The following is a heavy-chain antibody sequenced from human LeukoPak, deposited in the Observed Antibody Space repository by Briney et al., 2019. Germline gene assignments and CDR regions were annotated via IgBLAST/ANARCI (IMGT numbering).Heavy chain of an antibody. CDR3: ARAPLGVVVVAARGGYWFDP. Sequence: SVKVSCKASGGTFSSYAISWVRQAPGQGLEWMGGIIPIFGTANYAQKFQGRVTITGDESTSTAYMELSSLRSEDTAVYYCARAPLGVVVVAARGGYWFDPWGQGTLVTVSS. D-gene: IGHD2-15*01. J-gene: IGHJ5*02. CDR2: IIPIFGTA. CDR1: GGTFSSYA. V-gene: IGHV1-69*01.